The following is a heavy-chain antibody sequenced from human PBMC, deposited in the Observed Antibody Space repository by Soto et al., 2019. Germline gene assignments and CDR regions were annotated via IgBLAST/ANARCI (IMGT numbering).Heavy chain of an antibody. J-gene: IGHJ4*02. D-gene: IGHD1-20*01. Sequence: QGQLVESGGGVVQPGRSLRLSCVAPGFDFKNYGMHWVRQAPGKGLEWVAVIGFDGTNIHFSASVRGPFSISRHNAEKTVSLQLYSLRVEDTALYYFLRSACVINNCSYRGVSWWQGTLVTV. CDR1: GFDFKNYG. V-gene: IGHV3-33*01. CDR3: LRSACVINNCSYRGVS. CDR2: IGFDGTNI.